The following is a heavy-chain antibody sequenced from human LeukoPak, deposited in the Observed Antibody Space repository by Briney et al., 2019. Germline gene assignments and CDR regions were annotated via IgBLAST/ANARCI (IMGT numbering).Heavy chain of an antibody. CDR1: GFTFSSYA. D-gene: IGHD6-19*01. V-gene: IGHV3-66*01. Sequence: GGSLRLSCAASGFTFSSYAMSWVRQAPGKGLEWVSVIYSGGSTYYADSVKGRFTISRDNSKNTLYLQMNSLRAEDTAVYYCARDLFSSGWYEPFDYWGQGTLVTVSS. CDR2: IYSGGST. CDR3: ARDLFSSGWYEPFDY. J-gene: IGHJ4*02.